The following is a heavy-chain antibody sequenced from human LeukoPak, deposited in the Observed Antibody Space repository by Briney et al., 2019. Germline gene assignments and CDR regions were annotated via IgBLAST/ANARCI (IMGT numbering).Heavy chain of an antibody. V-gene: IGHV3-74*01. CDR3: ARSSGYGYGY. D-gene: IGHD5-18*01. J-gene: IGHJ4*02. CDR1: GFSFSGHW. CDR2: ISPTGSTT. Sequence: GGSLRLSCTASGFSFSGHWMHWARQLPGKGLVWVSRISPTGSTTSYADSVKGRFTVSRDNAKNTLSLQMNSLRAEDTAVYYCARSSGYGYGYWGQGTLVTVSS.